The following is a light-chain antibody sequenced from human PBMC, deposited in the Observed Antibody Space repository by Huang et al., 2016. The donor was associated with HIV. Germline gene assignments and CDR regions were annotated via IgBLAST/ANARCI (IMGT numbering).Light chain of an antibody. CDR3: QQYGDSPLT. CDR2: GAS. CDR1: QRVYNNY. J-gene: IGKJ5*01. V-gene: IGKV3-20*01. Sequence: IVLTQSPVTLSLSPGERATLSYRASQRVYNNYLAWYQQKPGQAPRLLIYGASNRATGIPGKFSGSGSGTDFTLSISGLEPEDFAVYFCQQYGDSPLTFGQGTRLEMK.